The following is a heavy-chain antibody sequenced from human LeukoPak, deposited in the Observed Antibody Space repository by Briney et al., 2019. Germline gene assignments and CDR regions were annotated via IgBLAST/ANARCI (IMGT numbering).Heavy chain of an antibody. CDR1: GFIVSDNY. Sequence: GGSLRLSCTASGFIVSDNYMSWVRQAPGKKLEGVSVIANGGTTYYADSVKGRFTISRDNAKNSLYLQMNSLRAEDTAVYYCARDRGGSYSAIDYWGQGTLVTVSS. D-gene: IGHD1-26*01. CDR2: IANGGTT. V-gene: IGHV3-53*01. CDR3: ARDRGGSYSAIDY. J-gene: IGHJ4*02.